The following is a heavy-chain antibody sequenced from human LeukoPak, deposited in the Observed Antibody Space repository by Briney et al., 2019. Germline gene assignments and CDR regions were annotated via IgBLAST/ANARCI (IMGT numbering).Heavy chain of an antibody. Sequence: GGSLRLSCAASGFTVSSNYMSWVRQAPGKGLEWDSVIYSGGSTYYADSVKGRFTISRDNSKNTLYLQMNSLRAEDTAVYYCARDSDYGDYVYFDYWGQGPLVTVSS. J-gene: IGHJ4*02. CDR2: IYSGGST. D-gene: IGHD4-17*01. CDR1: GFTVSSNY. V-gene: IGHV3-66*01. CDR3: ARDSDYGDYVYFDY.